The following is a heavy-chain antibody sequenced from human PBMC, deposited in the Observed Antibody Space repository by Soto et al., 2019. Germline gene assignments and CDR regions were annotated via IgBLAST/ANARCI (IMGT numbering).Heavy chain of an antibody. J-gene: IGHJ6*02. CDR1: GFTFSSYS. V-gene: IGHV3-21*01. D-gene: IGHD6-13*01. Sequence: GGSLRLSCAASGFTFSSYSMNWVRQAPGKGLEWVSSISSSSSYIYYADSVKGRFTISRDNAKNSLYLQMNSLRAEDTAVYYCARDRGIAAAKRTYYYYGMDVWGQGTTVTVSS. CDR2: ISSSSSYI. CDR3: ARDRGIAAAKRTYYYYGMDV.